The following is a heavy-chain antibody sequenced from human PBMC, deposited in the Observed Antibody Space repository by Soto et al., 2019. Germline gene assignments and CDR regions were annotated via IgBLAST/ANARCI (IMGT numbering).Heavy chain of an antibody. V-gene: IGHV1-46*01. D-gene: IGHD3-10*01. CDR2: INPSGGST. J-gene: IGHJ3*02. CDR1: GYTFTSYY. CDR3: ARDLLGSYYYGTPTGAFDI. Sequence: GASVKVSCKASGYTFTSYYMHWVRQAPGQGLEWMGIINPSGGSTSYAQKFQGRVTMTRDTSTSTVYMELSSLRSEDTAVYYCARDLLGSYYYGTPTGAFDIWGQGTMVTASS.